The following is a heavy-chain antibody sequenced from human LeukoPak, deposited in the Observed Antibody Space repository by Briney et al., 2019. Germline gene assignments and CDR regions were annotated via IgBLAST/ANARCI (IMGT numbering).Heavy chain of an antibody. CDR1: GYTFTNFG. CDR2: INPSGGST. D-gene: IGHD6-13*01. J-gene: IGHJ4*02. CDR3: ATTAYSSSWYGFDY. Sequence: GASVKVSCKAFGYTFTNFGVSWVRQALGQGLEWMGIINPSGGSTSYAQKFQGRVTMTRDTSTSTVYMELSSLRSEDTAVYYCATTAYSSSWYGFDYWGQGTLVTVSS. V-gene: IGHV1-46*01.